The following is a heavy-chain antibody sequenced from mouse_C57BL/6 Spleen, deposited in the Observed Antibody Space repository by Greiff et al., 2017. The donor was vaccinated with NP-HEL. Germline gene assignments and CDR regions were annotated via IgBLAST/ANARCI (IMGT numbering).Heavy chain of an antibody. Sequence: VQLQQSGAELARPGASVKLSCKASGYTFTSYGISWVKQRTGQGLEWIGEIYPRSGNTYYNEKFKGKATLTADKSSSTAYMELRSLTSEDSAVYFCARSDVPSAWFAYWGQGTLVTVSA. V-gene: IGHV1-81*01. D-gene: IGHD3-1*01. CDR1: GYTFTSYG. CDR3: ARSDVPSAWFAY. J-gene: IGHJ3*01. CDR2: IYPRSGNT.